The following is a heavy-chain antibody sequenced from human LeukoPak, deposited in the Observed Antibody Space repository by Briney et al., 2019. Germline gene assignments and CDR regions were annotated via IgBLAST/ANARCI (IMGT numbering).Heavy chain of an antibody. CDR2: ISGSGGST. V-gene: IGHV3-23*01. CDR3: AKGVRFLEWFFDY. D-gene: IGHD3-3*01. CDR1: GFTFSSYA. Sequence: GGSLRLSCAASGFTFSSYAMSWFRRAPGKGLEWVSAISGSGGSTYYADSVKGRFTISRDNSKNTLYLQMNSLRAEDTAVYYCAKGVRFLEWFFDYWGQGTLVTV. J-gene: IGHJ4*02.